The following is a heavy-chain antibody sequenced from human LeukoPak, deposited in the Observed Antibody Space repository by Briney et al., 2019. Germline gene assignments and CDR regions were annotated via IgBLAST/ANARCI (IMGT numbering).Heavy chain of an antibody. CDR2: ISGSGGTT. CDR3: AKDSGYYYGSGSYYSD. J-gene: IGHJ4*02. V-gene: IGHV3-23*01. D-gene: IGHD3-10*01. Sequence: GSLRLSCAASGFTFSSYAMSWVRQAPGKGLEWVSAISGSGGTTYYADSVKGRFTISRDNSKNTLYLQMNSLRAEDTAVYYCAKDSGYYYGSGSYYSDWGQGTLVTVSS. CDR1: GFTFSSYA.